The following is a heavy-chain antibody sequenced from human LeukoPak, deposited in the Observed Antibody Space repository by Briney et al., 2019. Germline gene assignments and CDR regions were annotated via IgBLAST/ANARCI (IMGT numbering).Heavy chain of an antibody. Sequence: PGGSLRLSCAASGFTFSSYAMSWVRQAPGKGLEWVSAISGSGGSTYYADSVKGRFTISRDNSKNTLYLQMNSLRAEDTAVYYCAKEAFGVVFYYYYYMDVWGKGTTVTVSS. CDR2: ISGSGGST. V-gene: IGHV3-23*01. CDR3: AKEAFGVVFYYYYYMDV. CDR1: GFTFSSYA. D-gene: IGHD3-3*01. J-gene: IGHJ6*03.